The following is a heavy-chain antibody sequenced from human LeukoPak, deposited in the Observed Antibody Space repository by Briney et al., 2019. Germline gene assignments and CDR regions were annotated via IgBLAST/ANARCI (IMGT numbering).Heavy chain of an antibody. D-gene: IGHD6-19*01. J-gene: IGHJ4*02. V-gene: IGHV3-73*01. CDR2: IRSKANSYAT. Sequence: GGSLKLSCAASGFTFSGSAMHWVRQASGKGLEWVGRIRSKANSYATAYAASVKGRFTISRDDSRNRAYLQMNSLKTEDTAVYYCTRRAPSGIAVAGTSVDYWGQGTLVTVSS. CDR1: GFTFSGSA. CDR3: TRRAPSGIAVAGTSVDY.